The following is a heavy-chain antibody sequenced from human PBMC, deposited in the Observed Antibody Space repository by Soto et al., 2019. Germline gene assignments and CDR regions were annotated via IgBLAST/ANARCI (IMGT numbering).Heavy chain of an antibody. D-gene: IGHD2-2*01. CDR2: ISGSGGST. V-gene: IGHV3-23*01. CDR1: GFTFSSYA. J-gene: IGHJ4*02. Sequence: GGSLRLSCAASGFTFSSYAMSWVRQAPGKGLEWVSAISGSGGSTYYADSVKGRFTISRDNSKNTLYLQMNSLRAEDTAVYYCATLLVPAAMNAASQDYWGQGTLVTVSS. CDR3: ATLLVPAAMNAASQDY.